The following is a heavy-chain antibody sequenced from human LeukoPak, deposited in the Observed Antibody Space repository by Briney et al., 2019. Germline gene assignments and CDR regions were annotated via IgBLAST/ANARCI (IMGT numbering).Heavy chain of an antibody. CDR2: INPNSGGT. CDR3: AMGHDSSGYYYPGSFDY. V-gene: IGHV1-2*02. D-gene: IGHD3-22*01. Sequence: ASVKVSCKASGYTFTGYYMHWVRQAPGQGLEWMGWINPNSGGTNYAQKFQGRVTMTRDTSISTAYMELSRLRSDDTAVYYCAMGHDSSGYYYPGSFDYWGQGTLVTVSS. J-gene: IGHJ4*02. CDR1: GYTFTGYY.